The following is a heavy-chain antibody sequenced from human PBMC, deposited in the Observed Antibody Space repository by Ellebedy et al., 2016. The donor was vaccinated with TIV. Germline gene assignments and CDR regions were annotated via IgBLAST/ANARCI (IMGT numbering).Heavy chain of an antibody. CDR1: GYTFTSYF. J-gene: IGHJ4*02. Sequence: AASVKVSCKASGYTFTSYFMHWARQAPGQGLEWMGIINPSVGSTTYAQKLQCRVTMTRDTSTSTVYMELSSLRSEDTAVYYCARARSSGWLHTPDYWGQGTLVTVSS. CDR3: ARARSSGWLHTPDY. V-gene: IGHV1-46*04. D-gene: IGHD6-19*01. CDR2: INPSVGST.